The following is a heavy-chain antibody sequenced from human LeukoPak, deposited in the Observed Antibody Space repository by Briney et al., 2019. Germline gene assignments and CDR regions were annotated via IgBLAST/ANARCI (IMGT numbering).Heavy chain of an antibody. Sequence: PGGSLRLSCAASGFTFSSYSMNWVRQAPGKGLEWVSAISGSGGSTYYADSVKGRFTISRDNSKNTLYLQMNSLRAEDTAVYYCAKDIELVGESPYWGQGTLVTVSS. V-gene: IGHV3-23*01. CDR3: AKDIELVGESPY. D-gene: IGHD3-10*01. CDR1: GFTFSSYS. CDR2: ISGSGGST. J-gene: IGHJ4*02.